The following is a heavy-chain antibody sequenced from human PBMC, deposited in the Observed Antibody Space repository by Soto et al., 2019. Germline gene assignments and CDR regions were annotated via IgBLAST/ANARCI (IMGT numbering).Heavy chain of an antibody. CDR3: ARGDSNSYSSDWFDP. CDR1: GGSISSGGYS. J-gene: IGHJ5*02. V-gene: IGHV4-30-2*01. CDR2: IYDYGTT. D-gene: IGHD3-22*01. Sequence: SETLSLTCAVSGGSISSGGYSWSWIRQPPGKGLEWIGFIYDYGTTFYNPALKSRVTISIDKSKNQFSLGMKSVTAADTAVYYCARGDSNSYSSDWFDPWGHGTLVTVS.